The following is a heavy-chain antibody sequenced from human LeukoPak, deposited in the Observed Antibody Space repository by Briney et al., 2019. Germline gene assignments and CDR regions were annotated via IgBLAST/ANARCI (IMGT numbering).Heavy chain of an antibody. CDR1: GFTFSSYG. CDR2: ISYDGSNK. CDR3: AASAWDY. Sequence: PGRSLRLSCAASGFTFSSYGMHWVRQAPGKGLEWVAVISYDGSNKYYADSVKGRFTISRDNSKNTLYLQMNSLRADDTAVYYCAASAWDYWGQGILFTVSS. V-gene: IGHV3-30*03. J-gene: IGHJ4*02. D-gene: IGHD3-10*01.